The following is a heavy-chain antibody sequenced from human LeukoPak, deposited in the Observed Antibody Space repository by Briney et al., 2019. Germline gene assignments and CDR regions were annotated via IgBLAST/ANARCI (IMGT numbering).Heavy chain of an antibody. CDR1: GFIFSSYS. V-gene: IGHV3-48*04. CDR3: ARGGLGSWTFDS. D-gene: IGHD1-26*01. CDR2: ISSSGSTI. J-gene: IGHJ4*02. Sequence: GESLRLSCAASGFIFSSYSMNWVRQAPGKGLEWVSYISSSGSTIYYADSVKGRFTISRDNAKYSLHLQMDSLRAEDTAVYSCARGGLGSWTFDSWGQGTLVSVSA.